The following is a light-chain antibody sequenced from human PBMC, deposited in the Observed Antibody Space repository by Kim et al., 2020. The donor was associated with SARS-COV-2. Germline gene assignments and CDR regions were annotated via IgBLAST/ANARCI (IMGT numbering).Light chain of an antibody. CDR1: RSNVGNNP. Sequence: EVTQPPSASGTPGQTVTISCSGRRSNVGNNPVTWFQQVPGTAPKLLMSNDNQRPSGVPDRFSASKSGTSASLAISGLQSEDEAVYYCGSWDDSLSGRVFGGGTQLTVL. CDR3: GSWDDSLSGRV. V-gene: IGLV1-44*01. J-gene: IGLJ3*02. CDR2: NDN.